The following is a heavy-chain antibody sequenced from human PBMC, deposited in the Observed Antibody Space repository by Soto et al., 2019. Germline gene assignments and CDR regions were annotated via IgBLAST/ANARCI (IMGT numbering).Heavy chain of an antibody. Sequence: PSETLSLTCAVYGGSISSGGYSWSWIRQPPGKGLEWIGYIYHSGSTYYNPSLKSRVTISVDRSKNQFSLKVSSVTAADTAVYYCARAGNGFVFFDPWGQGTLVTVSS. D-gene: IGHD3-10*01. V-gene: IGHV4-30-2*01. CDR3: ARAGNGFVFFDP. CDR2: IYHSGST. CDR1: GGSISSGGYS. J-gene: IGHJ5*02.